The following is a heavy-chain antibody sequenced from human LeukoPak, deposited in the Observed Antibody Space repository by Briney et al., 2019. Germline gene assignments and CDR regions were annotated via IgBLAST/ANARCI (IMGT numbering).Heavy chain of an antibody. CDR2: IYYSGST. Sequence: PSETLSLTCTVSGGSISSYYWSWIRQPPGKGLEWIGYIYYSGSTNYNPSLKSRVTISVDTSKNQFSLKLSSVTAADTAVYYCARHLRITGTYAFDIWGQGTMVTVSS. V-gene: IGHV4-59*08. CDR1: GGSISSYY. D-gene: IGHD1-20*01. CDR3: ARHLRITGTYAFDI. J-gene: IGHJ3*02.